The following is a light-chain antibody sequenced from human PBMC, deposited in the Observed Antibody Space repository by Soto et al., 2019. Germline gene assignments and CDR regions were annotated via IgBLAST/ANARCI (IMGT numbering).Light chain of an antibody. CDR3: SSYTSSSTYV. J-gene: IGLJ1*01. CDR1: SSDVGGYNY. Sequence: QSVLTQPASVSGSPGQSITISCTGTSSDVGGYNYVSWYQQHPGKAPKLMIYDVTNRPSGVSNRFSGSKSGNTDSLTISGRQAEDEADYYCSSYTSSSTYVFGTGTKLTVL. CDR2: DVT. V-gene: IGLV2-14*01.